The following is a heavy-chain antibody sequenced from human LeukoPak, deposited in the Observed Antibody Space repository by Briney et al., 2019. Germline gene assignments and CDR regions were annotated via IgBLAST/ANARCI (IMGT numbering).Heavy chain of an antibody. V-gene: IGHV4-4*07. CDR3: ARASGYYYDSSGSYYFVY. D-gene: IGHD3-22*01. Sequence: PSETLSLTCTVSGGSISSYYWSWIRQPAGKGLEWIGRIYTSGSTNYNPSLKSRVTMSVDTSKNQFSLKLSSVTAADMAVYYCARASGYYYDSSGSYYFVYWGQGTLVTVSS. CDR1: GGSISSYY. J-gene: IGHJ4*02. CDR2: IYTSGST.